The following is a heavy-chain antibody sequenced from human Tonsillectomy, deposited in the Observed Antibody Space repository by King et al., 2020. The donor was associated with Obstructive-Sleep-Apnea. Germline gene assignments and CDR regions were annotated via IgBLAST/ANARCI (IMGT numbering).Heavy chain of an antibody. D-gene: IGHD1-1*01. Sequence: VQLVESGAEVKKPGASVKVSCKASGYSFTNYEINWVRQATGQGLEWMGSMNVNSGNAVYAQTFQGRVTMSSDTSITTAYMELTSLRNEDTAVYYCASGFDNADPPRGLCWFDPWGQGTLVTVSS. V-gene: IGHV1-8*01. CDR2: MNVNSGNA. J-gene: IGHJ5*02. CDR3: ASGFDNADPPRGLCWFDP. CDR1: GYSFTNYE.